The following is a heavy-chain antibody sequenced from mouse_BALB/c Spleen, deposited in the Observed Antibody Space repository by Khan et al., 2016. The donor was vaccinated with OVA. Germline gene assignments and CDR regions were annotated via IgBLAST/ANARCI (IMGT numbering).Heavy chain of an antibody. Sequence: QLAGTERVRLGASVKLSCKSSGYTFTNYRINWVKQRPGQGLERIGNIYPSDSYTNYNQRFNDKAILTVDKSSSTAYLLLSSPTSEDSAVYYCTRAGVDGSSFAYWGQGTLVTVSA. J-gene: IGHJ3*01. D-gene: IGHD2-3*01. CDR3: TRAGVDGSSFAY. CDR2: IYPSDSYT. CDR1: GYTFTNYR. V-gene: IGHV1-69*02.